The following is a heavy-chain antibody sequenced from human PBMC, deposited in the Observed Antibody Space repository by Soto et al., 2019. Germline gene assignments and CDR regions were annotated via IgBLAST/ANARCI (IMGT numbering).Heavy chain of an antibody. D-gene: IGHD6-19*01. CDR3: ARDQEYXSGWFEP. CDR2: NSAYNGNT. V-gene: IGHV1-18*04. Sequence: GASVNVSCKTSGYTFTSYCISWVRQAPGQWLEWMGWNSAYNGNTNYAQKLQGRVTMTTDTSTRTAYMELRSLRYDDTAVYYCARDQEYXSGWFEPWGQGTLVNVSS. J-gene: IGHJ5*02. CDR1: GYTFTSYC.